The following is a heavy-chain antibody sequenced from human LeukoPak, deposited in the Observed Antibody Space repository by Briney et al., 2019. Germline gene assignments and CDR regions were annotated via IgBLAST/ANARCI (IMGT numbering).Heavy chain of an antibody. V-gene: IGHV2-5*02. CDR1: GFSIDTRGVG. J-gene: IGHJ4*02. CDR3: AHRKNYYDSSVFDN. D-gene: IGHD3-22*01. Sequence: SGPTLVNPTETLTQTCTFSGFSIDTRGVGVGWIRQPPGRALEWLALIYWVDDRRYSPSLKSRLTITKDTSRNQVVLTMTNMDPADTATYFCAHRKNYYDSSVFDNWGQGTLVTVSS. CDR2: IYWVDDR.